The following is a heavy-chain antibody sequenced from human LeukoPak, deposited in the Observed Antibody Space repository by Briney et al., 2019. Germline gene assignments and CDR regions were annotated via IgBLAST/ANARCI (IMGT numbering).Heavy chain of an antibody. J-gene: IGHJ4*02. V-gene: IGHV1-18*01. CDR2: ISPNNGNT. Sequence: VASVKVSCKASGYSFTSYGITWVRQAPGQGLEWMAWISPNNGNTNYAQKFRGRVTMTTDTSTSTAYMELRSLRSDDTAVYYCARSDYYDTSGPAQIFDYWGQGTLVTVSS. CDR1: GYSFTSYG. D-gene: IGHD3-22*01. CDR3: ARSDYYDTSGPAQIFDY.